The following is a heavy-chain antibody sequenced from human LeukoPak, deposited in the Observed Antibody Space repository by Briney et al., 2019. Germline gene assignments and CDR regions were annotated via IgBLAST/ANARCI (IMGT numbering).Heavy chain of an antibody. J-gene: IGHJ6*03. CDR1: GFTFSSYS. CDR2: ISSSSSYI. Sequence: GSLRLSCAASGFTFSSYSMNWVRQAPGKGLEWVSSISSSSSYIYYADSVKGRFTISRDNAKNSLYLQMNSLRAEDTAVYYCARDDSTVRTGYYYYMDVWGKGTTVTVSS. D-gene: IGHD2-21*01. V-gene: IGHV3-21*01. CDR3: ARDDSTVRTGYYYYMDV.